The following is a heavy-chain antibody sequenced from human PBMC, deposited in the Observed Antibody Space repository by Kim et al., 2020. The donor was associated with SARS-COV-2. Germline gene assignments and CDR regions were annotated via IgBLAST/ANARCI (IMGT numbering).Heavy chain of an antibody. J-gene: IGHJ6*02. CDR1: GFTFSSYA. D-gene: IGHD3-9*01. Sequence: GGSLRLSCAASGFTFSSYAMSWVRQAPGKGLEWVSAISGSGGSTYYADSVKGRFTISRDNSKNTLYLQMNSLRAEDAAVYYCAKDRWILTCYYKGLPSYGMEVWGRGTTVTVSS. CDR3: AKDRWILTCYYKGLPSYGMEV. CDR2: ISGSGGST. V-gene: IGHV3-23*01.